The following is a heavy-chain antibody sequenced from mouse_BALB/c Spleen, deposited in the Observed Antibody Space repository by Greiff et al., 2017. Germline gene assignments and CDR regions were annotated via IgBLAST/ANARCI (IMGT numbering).Heavy chain of an antibody. V-gene: IGHV5-4*02. J-gene: IGHJ4*01. CDR1: GFTFSDYY. CDR2: ISDGGSYT. D-gene: IGHD3-1*01. Sequence: EVMLVESGGGLVKPGGSLKLSCAASGFTFSDYYMYWVRQTPEQRLEWVATISDGGSYTYYPDSVKGRVTISRDKAKNNLYLQLSSLMSEDTAMNYCARGYSTGYHNYAMDYWGQGTSVTVSS. CDR3: ARGYSTGYHNYAMDY.